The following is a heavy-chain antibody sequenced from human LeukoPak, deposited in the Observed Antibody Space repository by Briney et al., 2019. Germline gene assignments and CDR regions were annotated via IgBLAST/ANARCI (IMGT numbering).Heavy chain of an antibody. CDR1: GFTFSSYA. D-gene: IGHD2-2*01. CDR3: ARGGIVVVPAARIDELYAFDI. V-gene: IGHV3-23*01. J-gene: IGHJ3*02. Sequence: QAGGSLRLSCAASGFTFSSYAMSWVRQAPGKGLEWVSAISGSGGSTYYADSVKGRFTISRDNSKNTLYLQMNSLRAEDTAVYYCARGGIVVVPAARIDELYAFDIWGQGTMVTVSS. CDR2: ISGSGGST.